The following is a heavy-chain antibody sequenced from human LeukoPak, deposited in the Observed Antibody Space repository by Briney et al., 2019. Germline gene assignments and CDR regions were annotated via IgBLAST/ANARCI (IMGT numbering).Heavy chain of an antibody. CDR1: GGSISSYY. CDR3: ARPIFGWLSSFDY. V-gene: IGHV4-39*01. D-gene: IGHD3-3*01. J-gene: IGHJ4*02. CDR2: IYYSGST. Sequence: SETLSLTCTVSGGSISSYYWGWIRQPPGKGLEWIGSIYYSGSTYYNPSLKSRVTISVDTSKNQFSLKLSSVTAADTAVYYCARPIFGWLSSFDYWGQGTLVTVSS.